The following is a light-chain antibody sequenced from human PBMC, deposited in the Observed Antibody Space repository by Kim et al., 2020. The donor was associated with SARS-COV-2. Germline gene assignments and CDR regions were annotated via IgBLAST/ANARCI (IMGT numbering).Light chain of an antibody. J-gene: IGLJ2*01. CDR2: DNH. CDR1: TSSIGKTY. V-gene: IGLV1-51*01. CDR3: GTWDDGLSVGV. Sequence: GQKVTISCSEGTSSIGKTYVSWYQQLPGAAPKLLIYDNHKRPSGIPDRFSGSKSGTSATLAITGLQPGDEADYYCGTWDDGLSVGVFGGGTKVTVL.